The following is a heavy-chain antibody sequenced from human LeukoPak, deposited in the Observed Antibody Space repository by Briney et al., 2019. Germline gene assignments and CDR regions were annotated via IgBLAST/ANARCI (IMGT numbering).Heavy chain of an antibody. J-gene: IGHJ5*02. V-gene: IGHV3-7*01. CDR2: IKEDGSIE. Sequence: PGGSLRLSCAASGFAFSNYWMSWVRQAPGQGLEWVANIKEDGSIEDYADSVKGRFTVSRDNAKNSLYLQMNSLRVEDTAVYYCVSQQLAPTSGQGTLVTVSS. CDR1: GFAFSNYW. D-gene: IGHD5-24*01. CDR3: VSQQLAPT.